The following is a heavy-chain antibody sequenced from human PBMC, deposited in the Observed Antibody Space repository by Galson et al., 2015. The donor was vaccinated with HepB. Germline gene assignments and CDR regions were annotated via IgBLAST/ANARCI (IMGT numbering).Heavy chain of an antibody. CDR2: IRSKAYGGTT. J-gene: IGHJ4*02. CDR1: GFTFGDYA. CDR3: TRAAADIVLMVYALGMYYFDY. V-gene: IGHV3-49*04. D-gene: IGHD2-8*01. Sequence: SLRLSCAASGFTFGDYAMSWVRQAPGKGLEWVGFIRSKAYGGTTEYAASVKGRFTISRDDSKSIAYLQMNSLKTEDTAVYYCTRAAADIVLMVYALGMYYFDYWGQGTLVTVSS.